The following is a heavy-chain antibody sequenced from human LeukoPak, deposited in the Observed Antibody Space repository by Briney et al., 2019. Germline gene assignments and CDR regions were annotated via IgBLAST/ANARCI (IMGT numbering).Heavy chain of an antibody. Sequence: GGSLRLSCAASGFTFSSYAMSWVRQAPGKGLEWVSAISGSAGSTHYADSVKGRFTISRDNSKNTLYLQMNSLRAEDTAVYYCARDRGSGWYDYWGQGTLVTVSS. CDR1: GFTFSSYA. V-gene: IGHV3-23*01. CDR3: ARDRGSGWYDY. CDR2: ISGSAGST. D-gene: IGHD6-19*01. J-gene: IGHJ4*02.